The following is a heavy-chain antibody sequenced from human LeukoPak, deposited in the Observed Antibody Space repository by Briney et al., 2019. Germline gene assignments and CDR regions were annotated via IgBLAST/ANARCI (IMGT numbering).Heavy chain of an antibody. CDR1: GFTFSNYD. V-gene: IGHV4-34*01. D-gene: IGHD3-3*01. CDR3: ARDATEWLFPGSWYRFTYFDY. CDR2: INHSGST. Sequence: KTGGSLRLSCAASGFTFSNYDMNWVRQAPGKGLEWIGEINHSGSTNYNPSLKSRVTISVDTSKNQFSLKLSSVTAADTAVYYCARDATEWLFPGSWYRFTYFDYWGQGTLVTVSS. J-gene: IGHJ4*02.